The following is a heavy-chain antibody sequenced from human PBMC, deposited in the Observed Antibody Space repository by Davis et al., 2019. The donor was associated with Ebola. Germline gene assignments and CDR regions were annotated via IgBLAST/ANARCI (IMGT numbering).Heavy chain of an antibody. D-gene: IGHD6-19*01. CDR2: INPSGGST. CDR1: GYTFIDHC. CDR3: ASLRYSSGWYGGSGDY. J-gene: IGHJ4*02. Sequence: ASVKVSCKASGYTFIDHCIHWVRLAPGQGLEWMGIINPSGGSTSYAQKFQGRVTMTRDTSTSTVYMELSSLRSEDTAVYYCASLRYSSGWYGGSGDYWGQGTLVTVSS. V-gene: IGHV1-46*03.